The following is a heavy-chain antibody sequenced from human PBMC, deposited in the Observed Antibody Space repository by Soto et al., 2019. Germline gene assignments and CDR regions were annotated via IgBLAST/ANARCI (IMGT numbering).Heavy chain of an antibody. D-gene: IGHD7-27*01. CDR1: GASITTSSYY. Sequence: QLQLQESGPGHVKPSETLALTCSVSGASITTSSYYWAWIRQPPGKGLEWVGSIYHSGRTYYNPSLKSRVTLSVDMSDNQFSLRLTSVSAADTAVYYCALLRLGPDHFDFWSPGTLVTVSS. J-gene: IGHJ4*02. CDR2: IYHSGRT. CDR3: ALLRLGPDHFDF. V-gene: IGHV4-39*01.